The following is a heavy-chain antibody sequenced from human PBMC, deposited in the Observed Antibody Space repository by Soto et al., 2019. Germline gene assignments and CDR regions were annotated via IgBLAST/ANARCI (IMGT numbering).Heavy chain of an antibody. CDR1: GFTFSSYS. J-gene: IGHJ6*02. Sequence: EVQLVESGGGLVQPGGSLRLSCAASGFTFSSYSMNWVRQAPGKGLEWVSYISSSSSTIYYADSVKGRFTISRDNAKNSLYLQMNSLRDEDTAVYYCARYQLLYYHYYGMDVWGQGTTVTVSS. D-gene: IGHD2-2*02. CDR3: ARYQLLYYHYYGMDV. CDR2: ISSSSSTI. V-gene: IGHV3-48*02.